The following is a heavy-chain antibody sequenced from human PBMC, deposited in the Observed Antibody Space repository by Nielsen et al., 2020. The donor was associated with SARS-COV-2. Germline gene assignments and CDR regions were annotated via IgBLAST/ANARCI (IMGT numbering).Heavy chain of an antibody. V-gene: IGHV3-74*01. J-gene: IGHJ4*02. D-gene: IGHD3-16*01. CDR3: VRGLGDY. Sequence: GGSLRLSCAASGFTFSSYWMHWVRQAPGKGLMWVSRINSDGSLISYADSVRGRFTISRDNARNTLNLQMRSLRADDTAVYYCVRGLGDYWGQGTLVTVSS. CDR1: GFTFSSYW. CDR2: INSDGSLI.